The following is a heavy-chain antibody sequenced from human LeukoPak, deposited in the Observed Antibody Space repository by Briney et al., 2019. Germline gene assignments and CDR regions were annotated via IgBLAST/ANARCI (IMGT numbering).Heavy chain of an antibody. Sequence: GGSLRLSCAASGFTFSSYWMHWVRQAPGKGLVWVSRINSDGSSTSYADSVKGGFTIHRDNAKNTLYLQINSLRAEDTAVYYCVKGRYCSSTSCYGLFDYWGQGTLVTVSS. J-gene: IGHJ4*02. CDR3: VKGRYCSSTSCYGLFDY. V-gene: IGHV3-74*01. CDR1: GFTFSSYW. CDR2: INSDGSST. D-gene: IGHD2-2*01.